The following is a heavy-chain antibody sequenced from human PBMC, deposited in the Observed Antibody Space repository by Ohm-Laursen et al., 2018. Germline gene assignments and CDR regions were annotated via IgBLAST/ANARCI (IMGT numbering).Heavy chain of an antibody. CDR3: ARVVVPATTVRSYYYGMDV. CDR2: MSDDGSNK. V-gene: IGHV3-30*03. Sequence: SLRLSCAASGFTLRSYVMHWVRQAPGKGLEWVAVMSDDGSNKYYAASVRGRFTLSRDNSKNTMYLQMKSLRTEDTAVYYCARVVVPATTVRSYYYGMDVWGQGTTVTVSS. D-gene: IGHD1-26*01. CDR1: GFTLRSYV. J-gene: IGHJ6*02.